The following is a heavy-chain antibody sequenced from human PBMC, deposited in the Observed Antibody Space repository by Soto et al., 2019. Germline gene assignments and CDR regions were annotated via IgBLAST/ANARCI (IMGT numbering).Heavy chain of an antibody. CDR1: GFTFNTYS. CDR2: ISSSSSSI. CDR3: ARDAQGYYGMDV. J-gene: IGHJ6*02. V-gene: IGHV3-48*02. Sequence: PGGSLRLSCAASGFTFNTYSMNWVRQAPGKGLEWVSYISSSSSSIYYADSVKGRFTISRDNAKKSLYLQMNSLRDEDTAMYYCARDAQGYYGMDVWGQGTTVTVSS.